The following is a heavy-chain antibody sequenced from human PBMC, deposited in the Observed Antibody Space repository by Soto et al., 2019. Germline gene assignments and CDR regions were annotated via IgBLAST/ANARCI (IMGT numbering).Heavy chain of an antibody. D-gene: IGHD3-3*01. Sequence: GGSLRLSCAASGFTFSSYGMHWVRQAPGKGLEWVAVISYDGSNKYYADSVKGRFTISRDNPKNTLYLQMNSLRAEDTAVYYCAKAKNRAYYDFWSGPGILDPWGQGTLVTVSS. CDR1: GFTFSSYG. J-gene: IGHJ5*02. V-gene: IGHV3-30*18. CDR3: AKAKNRAYYDFWSGPGILDP. CDR2: ISYDGSNK.